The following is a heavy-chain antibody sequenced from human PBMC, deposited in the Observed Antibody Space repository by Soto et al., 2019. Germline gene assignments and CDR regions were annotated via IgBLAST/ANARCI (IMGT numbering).Heavy chain of an antibody. Sequence: SETLSLPWNVSGGPIKPGDYYWTWIRQPPGRGLEWIGYVFYSGATNYSPSLKGRAAISMDTTKNQFSLSLTSVTAADTAVYYCARAGFSYGHLLFWGQGTLVTVSS. J-gene: IGHJ4*02. D-gene: IGHD3-10*01. CDR3: ARAGFSYGHLLF. CDR2: VFYSGAT. V-gene: IGHV4-30-4*01. CDR1: GGPIKPGDYY.